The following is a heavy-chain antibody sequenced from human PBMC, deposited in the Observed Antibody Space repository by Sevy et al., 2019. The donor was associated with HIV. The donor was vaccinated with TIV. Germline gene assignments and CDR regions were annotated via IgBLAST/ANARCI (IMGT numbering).Heavy chain of an antibody. Sequence: APVKVSCKASGGTFSSYGISWVRQAPRQGLERMGGIIPILGTVNYAQKFQGRVTITADESTKTAYMELSSLRSEDTAVYYCARGGGNGWYYFDYWGQETLVTVSS. D-gene: IGHD6-19*01. CDR2: IIPILGTV. CDR1: GGTFSSYG. J-gene: IGHJ4*02. CDR3: ARGGGNGWYYFDY. V-gene: IGHV1-69*13.